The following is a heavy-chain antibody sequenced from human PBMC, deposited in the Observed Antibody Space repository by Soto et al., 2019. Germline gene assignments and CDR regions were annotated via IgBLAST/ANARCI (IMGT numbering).Heavy chain of an antibody. Sequence: PGGSLRLSCAASGFTFSSYAMHWVRQAPGKGLEWVAVISYDGSNKYYADSVKGRFTISRDNSKNTLYLQMNSLRAEDTAVYYCARDQIVLMVYARSYGMDVWGQGTTVTVSS. CDR2: ISYDGSNK. CDR1: GFTFSSYA. CDR3: ARDQIVLMVYARSYGMDV. V-gene: IGHV3-30-3*01. J-gene: IGHJ6*02. D-gene: IGHD2-8*01.